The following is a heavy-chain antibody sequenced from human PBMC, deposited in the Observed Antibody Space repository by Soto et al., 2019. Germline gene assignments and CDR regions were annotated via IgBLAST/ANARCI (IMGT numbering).Heavy chain of an antibody. Sequence: SGGSLRLSCAASGFTVSSNYMSWVRQAPGKGLEWVSVIYSGGSTYYADSVKGRFTISRDNSKNTLYLQMNSLRAEDTAVYYCAAGDSSGYYAFDIWGQGTMVTVSS. J-gene: IGHJ3*02. CDR3: AAGDSSGYYAFDI. V-gene: IGHV3-53*01. D-gene: IGHD3-22*01. CDR2: IYSGGST. CDR1: GFTVSSNY.